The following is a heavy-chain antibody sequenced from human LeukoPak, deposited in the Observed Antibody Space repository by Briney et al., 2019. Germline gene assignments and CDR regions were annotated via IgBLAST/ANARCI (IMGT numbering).Heavy chain of an antibody. CDR3: ARDPGPDYYYYMDV. CDR2: IKSKTDGGTT. J-gene: IGHJ6*03. CDR1: GFTFSNAW. V-gene: IGHV3-15*01. Sequence: PGGSLRLSCAASGFTFSNAWMSWVRQAPGKGLEWVGRIKSKTDGGTTDYAAPVKGRFTISRDDSKNTLYLQVNSLRAEDTAVYYCARDPGPDYYYYMDVWGKGTTVTVSS.